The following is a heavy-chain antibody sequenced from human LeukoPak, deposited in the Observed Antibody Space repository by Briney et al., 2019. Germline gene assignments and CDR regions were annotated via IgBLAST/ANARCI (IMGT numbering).Heavy chain of an antibody. CDR3: AKDRLELLAPFDY. D-gene: IGHD1-26*01. CDR1: GFTFSSYA. CDR2: ISGSGAIT. Sequence: HPGGSLRLSCAASGFTFSSYAMSWVRQAPGKGLEWVSAISGSGAITYYADSVKGRFTISRDNSKNTLYLQMNSLRAEDTAIYYCAKDRLELLAPFDYWGQGTLVTVSS. V-gene: IGHV3-23*01. J-gene: IGHJ4*02.